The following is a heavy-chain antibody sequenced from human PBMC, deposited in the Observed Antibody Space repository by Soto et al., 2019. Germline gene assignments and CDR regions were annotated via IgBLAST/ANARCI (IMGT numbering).Heavy chain of an antibody. CDR3: TRERDGMDV. CDR1: GFTFSSCG. CDR2: IWYDGSNK. Sequence: PGGSLRLSCAASGFTFSSCGMHWVRQAPGKGLEWVAVIWYDGSNKYYADSVKGRFTISRDNSKNTLYLQMNSLRAEDTGVYYCTRERDGMDVWGQGTTVTVSS. V-gene: IGHV3-33*01. J-gene: IGHJ6*02.